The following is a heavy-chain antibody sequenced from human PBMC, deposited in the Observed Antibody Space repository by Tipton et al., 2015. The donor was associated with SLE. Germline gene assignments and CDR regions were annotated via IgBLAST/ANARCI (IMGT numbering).Heavy chain of an antibody. J-gene: IGHJ5*02. D-gene: IGHD3-10*01. Sequence: GLVKPSETLSLTCSVSGESISGFYWSWIRQSPGRGLEWIGYIYKTGTTKFNPSLQSRVTISIDTSKNQVSLRLTSVTAADTAVYYCAKEGDSGSGGYAWLDPWGQGTLVTVSS. CDR3: AKEGDSGSGGYAWLDP. CDR1: GESISGFY. CDR2: IYKTGTT. V-gene: IGHV4-59*01.